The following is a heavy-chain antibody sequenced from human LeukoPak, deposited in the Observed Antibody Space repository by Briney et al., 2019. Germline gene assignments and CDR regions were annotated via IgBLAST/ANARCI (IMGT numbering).Heavy chain of an antibody. D-gene: IGHD6-13*01. CDR3: AKVVQYTASTGTGLDY. CDR1: GFTFSNYG. CDR2: IWYDGSYK. V-gene: IGHV3-33*06. Sequence: GGSLRLSCAASGFTFSNYGMHWVRQAPGRGLDWVAVIWYDGSYKYYADSVKGRFTISRDNSKNTLYLQMNSLRAEDTAVYYCAKVVQYTASTGTGLDYWGQGTLVTVSS. J-gene: IGHJ4*02.